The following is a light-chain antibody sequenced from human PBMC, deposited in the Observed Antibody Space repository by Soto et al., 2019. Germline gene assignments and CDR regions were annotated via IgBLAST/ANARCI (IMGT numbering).Light chain of an antibody. Sequence: EIVLTQSPGTLSLSPGERATLSCRASQSVKSNNLAWYQQTPGQGPRLFIYGASSRATGIPDRFSGSGSGTDFNLTITRVEPEDFALYYCQQYGSPALSFGGGTKVEI. CDR3: QQYGSPALS. J-gene: IGKJ4*01. CDR1: QSVKSNN. CDR2: GAS. V-gene: IGKV3-20*01.